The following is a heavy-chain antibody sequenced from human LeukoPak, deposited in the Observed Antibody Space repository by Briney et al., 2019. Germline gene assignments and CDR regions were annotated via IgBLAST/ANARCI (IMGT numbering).Heavy chain of an antibody. CDR1: GFTFSDYY. CDR3: AKGLQDYSPSWFDR. CDR2: ISGRGGST. V-gene: IGHV3-23*01. D-gene: IGHD4-11*01. J-gene: IGHJ5*02. Sequence: GGSLRLSCAASGFTFSDYYMTCLRHAPGKGLEWVSGISGRGGSTYYADPVKGRFTIPRDNSKHTLYVNINTVRPEDTPVFHSAKGLQDYSPSWFDRWGEGTLVTVSS.